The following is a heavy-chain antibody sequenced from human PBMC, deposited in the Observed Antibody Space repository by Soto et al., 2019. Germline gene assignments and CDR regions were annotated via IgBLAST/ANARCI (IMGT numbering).Heavy chain of an antibody. J-gene: IGHJ3*02. CDR2: IKQDGSEK. V-gene: IGHV3-7*03. CDR3: ARRERWLGYAFDI. D-gene: IGHD1-1*01. Sequence: GGSLRLSCAASGFTFNNYWMSWVRQAPGKGLEWVANIKQDGSEKYYVDSVKGRFTISRDNAKNSLSLQMNSLRGEDTALYYCARRERWLGYAFDIWGQGTMVTVSS. CDR1: GFTFNNYW.